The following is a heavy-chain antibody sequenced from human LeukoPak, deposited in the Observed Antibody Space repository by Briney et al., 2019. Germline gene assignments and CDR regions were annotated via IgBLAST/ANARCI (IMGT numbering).Heavy chain of an antibody. CDR2: IYSSGST. CDR1: GASISGSGYY. CDR3: AKSGGYGLIDY. J-gene: IGHJ4*02. Sequence: SETLSLTCTVSGASISGSGYYWGWIRQPPGKGLEWIGSIYSSGSTYYNASLQSRVTISIETSKNQISLGLNSVTAADTAMYYCAKSGGYGLIDYWGQGTLVAVSS. V-gene: IGHV4-39*01. D-gene: IGHD1-26*01.